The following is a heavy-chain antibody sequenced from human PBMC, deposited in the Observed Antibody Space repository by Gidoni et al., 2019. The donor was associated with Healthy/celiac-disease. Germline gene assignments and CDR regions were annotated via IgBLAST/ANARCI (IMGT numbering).Heavy chain of an antibody. CDR2: ISAYNGNP. Sequence: QGQLVKSGAEVKKPGASGKDSGKASVYTFTSYGISWVRQAPGQGLEWMGWISAYNGNPNYAQKLQGRVTMTTATSTSTAYMELRSLRSDDTAVYYCARRWDWFDPWGQGTLVTVSS. J-gene: IGHJ5*02. D-gene: IGHD1-26*01. CDR1: VYTFTSYG. CDR3: ARRWDWFDP. V-gene: IGHV1-18*01.